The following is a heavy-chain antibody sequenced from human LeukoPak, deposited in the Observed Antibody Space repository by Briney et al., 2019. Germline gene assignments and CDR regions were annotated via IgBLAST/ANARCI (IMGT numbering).Heavy chain of an antibody. D-gene: IGHD2-2*03. Sequence: PSETLSLTCTVSGGSISSYYWSWIRQPPGKGLEWIGYIYYSWSTNYNPSLKSQVTISVDTSKNQFSLKLSSVTAADTAVYYCAGADGFYFDYWGQGTLVTVSS. CDR1: GGSISSYY. V-gene: IGHV4-59*01. J-gene: IGHJ4*02. CDR2: IYYSWST. CDR3: AGADGFYFDY.